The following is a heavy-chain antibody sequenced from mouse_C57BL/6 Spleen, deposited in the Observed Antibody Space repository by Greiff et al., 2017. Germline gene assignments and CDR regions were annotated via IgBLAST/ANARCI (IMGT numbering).Heavy chain of an antibody. CDR2: IHPNSGST. V-gene: IGHV1-64*01. J-gene: IGHJ3*01. D-gene: IGHD2-4*01. CDR3: AREGNDYFAY. CDR1: GYTFTSYW. Sequence: QVQLQQPGAELVKPGASVKLSCKASGYTFTSYWMHWVKQRPGPGLEWIGMIHPNSGSTKYNEKFKSKATLTVDKSSSTAYMQLSSLTSEDSAGYYCAREGNDYFAYWGQGTLVTVSA.